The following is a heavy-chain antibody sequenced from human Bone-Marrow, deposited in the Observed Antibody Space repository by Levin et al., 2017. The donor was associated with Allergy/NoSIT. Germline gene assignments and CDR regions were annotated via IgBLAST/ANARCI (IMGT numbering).Heavy chain of an antibody. CDR2: TYYRFRWYR. Sequence: SETLSLTCVISGDSVSTNSAAWNWVRQSPSRGLEWLGRTYYRFRWYRDYGKSVQGRITISADTSRNQFSLHLNSVTPEDTAVYYCARVVIRGRVAIPDGMDVWGQGTTVTVSS. V-gene: IGHV6-1*01. J-gene: IGHJ6*02. D-gene: IGHD2-21*01. CDR1: GDSVSTNSAA. CDR3: ARVVIRGRVAIPDGMDV.